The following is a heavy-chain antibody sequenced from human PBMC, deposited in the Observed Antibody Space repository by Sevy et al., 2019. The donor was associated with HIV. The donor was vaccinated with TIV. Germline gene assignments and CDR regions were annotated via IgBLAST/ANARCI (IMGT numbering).Heavy chain of an antibody. J-gene: IGHJ5*02. Sequence: ASVKVSCKASGYTFTGYYIHWVRQAPGQGLEWMGWINPNSGGTNSAQKFQGRVTMTRDTSISTAYMELSRLRSDDTAVYYCARDPTGAAAAMSWFDPWGQGTLVTVSP. CDR3: ARDPTGAAAAMSWFDP. V-gene: IGHV1-2*02. D-gene: IGHD2-2*01. CDR1: GYTFTGYY. CDR2: INPNSGGT.